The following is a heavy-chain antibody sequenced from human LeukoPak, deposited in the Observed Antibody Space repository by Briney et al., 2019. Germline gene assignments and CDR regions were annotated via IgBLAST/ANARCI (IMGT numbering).Heavy chain of an antibody. D-gene: IGHD6-13*01. Sequence: GGSLRLSCAASGFTFSSYWMHWVRQAPGKGLVWVSRINSDGSSTSYADSVKGRFSIPRDNAKNLLYLQMNSLRAEDTAVYYCARGAAAGIVGWLDPWGQGTLVTVSS. CDR1: GFTFSSYW. CDR2: INSDGSST. CDR3: ARGAAAGIVGWLDP. V-gene: IGHV3-74*01. J-gene: IGHJ5*02.